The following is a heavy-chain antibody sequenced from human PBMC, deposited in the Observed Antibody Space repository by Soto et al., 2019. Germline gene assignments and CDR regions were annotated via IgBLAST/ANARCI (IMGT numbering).Heavy chain of an antibody. CDR3: ARDKRYCSSTSCYYMDV. CDR1: GGTFSSYT. Sequence: QVQLVQSGAEVKKPGSSVKVSCKACGGTFSSYTISWVRQAPGQGLEWMGRIIPILGIANYAQKFQGIVTITADKSPSTPYMELSSLRSEDTAVYYCARDKRYCSSTSCYYMDVWGKGTTVTVSS. V-gene: IGHV1-69*08. J-gene: IGHJ6*03. D-gene: IGHD2-2*01. CDR2: IIPILGIA.